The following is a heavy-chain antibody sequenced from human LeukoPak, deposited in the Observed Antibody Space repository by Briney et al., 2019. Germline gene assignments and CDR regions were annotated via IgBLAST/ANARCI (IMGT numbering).Heavy chain of an antibody. Sequence: GGSLRLSCAAPGFTFSSYGMHWVRQAPGKGLEWVAVIWYDGSNKYYADSVKGRFTISRDNSKNTLYLQMNSLRAEDTAVYYCARDGPYYDFWSGYWGAPYGMDVWGQGTTVTVSS. CDR3: ARDGPYYDFWSGYWGAPYGMDV. CDR2: IWYDGSNK. CDR1: GFTFSSYG. J-gene: IGHJ6*02. V-gene: IGHV3-33*01. D-gene: IGHD3-3*01.